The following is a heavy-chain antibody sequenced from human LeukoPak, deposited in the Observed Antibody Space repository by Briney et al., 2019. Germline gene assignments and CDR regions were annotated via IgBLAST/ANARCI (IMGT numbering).Heavy chain of an antibody. J-gene: IGHJ6*03. D-gene: IGHD2-2*01. Sequence: SETLSLTCTVSVGSISSYYWSWIRQPPGKGLEGIGYIYYSGSTNYNPSLKSRVTISVDTSKNQFSLKLSSVTAADTAVYYCARGDCSSTSCLYYYYYYMDVWGKGTTVTVSS. V-gene: IGHV4-59*01. CDR3: ARGDCSSTSCLYYYYYYMDV. CDR2: IYYSGST. CDR1: VGSISSYY.